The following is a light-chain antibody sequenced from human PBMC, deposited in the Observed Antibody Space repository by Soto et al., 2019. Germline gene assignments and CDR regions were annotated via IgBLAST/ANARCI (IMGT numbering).Light chain of an antibody. Sequence: EIVLTQSPAILSSSPGDTATLSCRASQSVSSYLAWYQQRPGQAPRLLIYDASNRATGVPARFSGSGSGTDFTLTISSLEPEDFAIYYCQQRSDWPLTFGGGTRVDIK. CDR2: DAS. CDR3: QQRSDWPLT. V-gene: IGKV3-11*01. CDR1: QSVSSY. J-gene: IGKJ4*01.